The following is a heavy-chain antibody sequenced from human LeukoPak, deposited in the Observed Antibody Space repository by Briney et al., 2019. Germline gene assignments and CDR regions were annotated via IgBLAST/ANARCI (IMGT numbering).Heavy chain of an antibody. V-gene: IGHV4-59*11. D-gene: IGHD2-2*01. CDR2: IYYSGST. Sequence: SETLSITCTVSGGSISSHYWSWIRQPPGKGLEWIGYIYYSGSTNYNPSLKSRVTISVDTSKNQFSLKLSSVTAADTAVYYCARLPIVVVPAATEAWYMDVWGKGTTVTVSS. CDR3: ARLPIVVVPAATEAWYMDV. J-gene: IGHJ6*03. CDR1: GGSISSHY.